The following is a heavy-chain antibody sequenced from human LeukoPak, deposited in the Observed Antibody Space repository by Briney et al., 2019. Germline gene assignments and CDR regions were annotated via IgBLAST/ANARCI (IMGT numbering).Heavy chain of an antibody. V-gene: IGHV4-61*01. Sequence: SETLSLTCTVSGGSINRGSYYWSWIRQHPGKGLEWIGYIFYSGTTYYNPSLKSRVTISVDTSKNQFSLKLNSVTAADTAVYYCARNHGGWFDSWGQGTLVTVSS. J-gene: IGHJ5*01. CDR1: GGSINRGSYY. D-gene: IGHD4-23*01. CDR2: IFYSGTT. CDR3: ARNHGGWFDS.